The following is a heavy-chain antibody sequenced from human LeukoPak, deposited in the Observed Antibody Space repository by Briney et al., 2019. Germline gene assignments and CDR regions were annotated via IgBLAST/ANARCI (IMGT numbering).Heavy chain of an antibody. V-gene: IGHV3-48*03. CDR2: ISASGTTI. CDR1: GFSFSSYE. CDR3: ARSATDAFDI. J-gene: IGHJ3*02. D-gene: IGHD3-3*01. Sequence: GGSLRLSCAASGFSFSSYEMNWVRQAPGKGLEWVSYISASGTTIYYADSVKGRFTISRDNAKNTLYLQMNRLKAEDTAVYYCARSATDAFDIWGQGTMVTVSS.